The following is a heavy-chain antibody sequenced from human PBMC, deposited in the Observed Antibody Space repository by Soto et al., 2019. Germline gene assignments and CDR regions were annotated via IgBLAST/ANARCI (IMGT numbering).Heavy chain of an antibody. CDR3: ARDTTIAEARRFDD. V-gene: IGHV3-30-3*01. CDR2: ISYDGSSK. J-gene: IGHJ4*02. D-gene: IGHD6-25*01. CDR1: GFAFGVYA. Sequence: QVQLVESGGGVVQPGRSPTLSCAASGFAFGVYAMHWVRQPPGKGLEWVAVISYDGSSKNYADSVKGRFTISRDNSRNKVYLQMNSLTNEDTAVYYCARDTTIAEARRFDDWGGRTLVSVSS.